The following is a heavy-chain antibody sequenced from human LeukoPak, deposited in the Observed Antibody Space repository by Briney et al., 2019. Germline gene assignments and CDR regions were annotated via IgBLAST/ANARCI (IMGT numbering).Heavy chain of an antibody. V-gene: IGHV3-30*18. CDR1: GFTFSSYG. CDR2: IAYDGSNT. D-gene: IGHD1-26*01. Sequence: PGRSLRLSCAASGFTFSSYGMHWVRQAPGKGLEWVSVIAYDGSNTYYADSVKGRFTISRDNSKNTLYLQMNSLRAEDTAVYYCAKDAWDYFDYWGQGTLVTVSS. CDR3: AKDAWDYFDY. J-gene: IGHJ4*02.